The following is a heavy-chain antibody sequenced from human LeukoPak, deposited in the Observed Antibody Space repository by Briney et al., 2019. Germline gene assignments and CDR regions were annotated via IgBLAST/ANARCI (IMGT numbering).Heavy chain of an antibody. Sequence: PGRSLRLSGAASGFTFSSYGMHWVRQAPGKGLEWVAVIWYDGSNKYYADSVKGRFTISRDNSKNTLYLQMNSLRAEDTAVYYCARADIAAAGYPYYWGQGTLVTVSS. CDR1: GFTFSSYG. J-gene: IGHJ4*02. CDR3: ARADIAAAGYPYY. CDR2: IWYDGSNK. V-gene: IGHV3-33*01. D-gene: IGHD6-13*01.